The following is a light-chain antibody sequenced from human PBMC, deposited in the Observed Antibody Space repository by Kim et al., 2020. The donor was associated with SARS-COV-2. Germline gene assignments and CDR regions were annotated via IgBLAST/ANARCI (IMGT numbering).Light chain of an antibody. CDR1: SGHSSYA. CDR2: LNSDGSH. CDR3: QTWGTGIHVV. V-gene: IGLV4-69*01. J-gene: IGLJ2*01. Sequence: VKLTCTLSSGHSSYAIAWHQQQPEKGPRYLMKLNSDGSHSKGDGIPDRFSGSSSGAERYLTISSLQSEDEADYYCQTWGTGIHVVFGGGTQLTVL.